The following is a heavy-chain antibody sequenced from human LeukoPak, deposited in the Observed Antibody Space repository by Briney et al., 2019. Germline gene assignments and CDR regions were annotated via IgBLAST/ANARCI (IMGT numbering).Heavy chain of an antibody. CDR1: SGSLSSSY. V-gene: IGHV4-4*07. Sequence: PSETLSLTCTLSSGSLSSSYLSWIRQPAGKGLEWIGRVYTSGSTNYNPSLKSRVAMSVDTSKNQFSLDLTSVTAADAAVYYCARDCSGGTCYLGVLDYWGQGIRVTVSS. J-gene: IGHJ4*02. CDR2: VYTSGST. D-gene: IGHD2-15*01. CDR3: ARDCSGGTCYLGVLDY.